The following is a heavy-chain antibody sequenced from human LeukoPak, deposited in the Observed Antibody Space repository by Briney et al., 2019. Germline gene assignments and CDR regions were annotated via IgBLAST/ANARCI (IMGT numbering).Heavy chain of an antibody. CDR1: GGTFSSYA. D-gene: IGHD3-10*01. Sequence: GASVKVSCKASGGTFSSYAISWVRQAPGQGLEWMGGIIPIFGTANYAQKFQGRVTITADESTSTAYMELSSLRSEDTAVYYCARDKYYGSGSYQGSAFDIWGQGTMVTVSS. CDR3: ARDKYYGSGSYQGSAFDI. CDR2: IIPIFGTA. J-gene: IGHJ3*02. V-gene: IGHV1-69*13.